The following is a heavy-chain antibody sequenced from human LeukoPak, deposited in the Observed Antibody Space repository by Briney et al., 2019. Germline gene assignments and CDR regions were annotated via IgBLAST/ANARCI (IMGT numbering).Heavy chain of an antibody. CDR2: TYYSGST. V-gene: IGHV4-59*08. J-gene: IGHJ4*02. CDR3: ARHFDY. CDR1: GGSISSYY. Sequence: SETLSLTCTVSGGSISSYYWSWIRQPPGKGLKWIGSTYYSGSTNYNPSLKSRVTISVDTSKNQFSLKLSSVTAADTAVYYCARHFDYWGQGTLVTVSS.